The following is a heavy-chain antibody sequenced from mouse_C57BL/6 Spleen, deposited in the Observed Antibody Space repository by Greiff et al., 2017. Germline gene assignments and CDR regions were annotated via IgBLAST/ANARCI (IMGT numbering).Heavy chain of an antibody. V-gene: IGHV3-6*01. Sequence: EVQLVESGPGLVKPSQSLSLTCSVTGYSITSGYYWNWIRQFPGNKLEWMGYLSYDGSNNYNPALKNRISITRETSKNQVFLKLNSVTTEDTATYYCARGDYGNYYYAMDYWGQGTSVTVSS. CDR3: ARGDYGNYYYAMDY. J-gene: IGHJ4*01. CDR1: GYSITSGYY. D-gene: IGHD2-1*01. CDR2: LSYDGSN.